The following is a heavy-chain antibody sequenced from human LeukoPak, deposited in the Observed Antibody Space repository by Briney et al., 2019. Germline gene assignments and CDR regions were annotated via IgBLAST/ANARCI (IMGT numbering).Heavy chain of an antibody. V-gene: IGHV1-69*06. Sequence: SVKVSCKASGYTFTGYYMHWVRQAPGQGLEWMGGIIPIFGTANYAQKFQGRVTITADKSTSTAYMELSSLRSEDTAVYYCARDLYSGSYYGRADAFDIWGQGTMVTVSS. CDR2: IIPIFGTA. J-gene: IGHJ3*02. CDR1: GYTFTGYY. D-gene: IGHD1-26*01. CDR3: ARDLYSGSYYGRADAFDI.